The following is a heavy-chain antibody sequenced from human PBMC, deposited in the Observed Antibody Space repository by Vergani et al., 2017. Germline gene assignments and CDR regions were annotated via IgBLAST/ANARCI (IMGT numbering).Heavy chain of an antibody. V-gene: IGHV4-34*01. D-gene: IGHD4-11*01. CDR2: IDHTGRP. Sequence: QVQLQQWGGGLLKPSETLSLTCVVNGGSFTSYHWTWIRQSPGEGLEWVGDIDHTGRPDYNLSLKSRLTMSVDKSRNQFSLTLNSVTATDTAIYFCAGVNTETNGHLYYYYYVDVWGQGTAVTVS. J-gene: IGHJ6*03. CDR3: AGVNTETNGHLYYYYYVDV. CDR1: GGSFTSYH.